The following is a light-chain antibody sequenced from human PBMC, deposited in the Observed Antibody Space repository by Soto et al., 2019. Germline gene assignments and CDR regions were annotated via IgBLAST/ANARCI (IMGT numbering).Light chain of an antibody. CDR2: DAS. CDR1: QSISNR. J-gene: IGKJ1*01. V-gene: IGKV1-5*01. CDR3: QQYNTYSWT. Sequence: DIQRTQSPSTLSTSVGDRVTIACRASQSISNRLAWYQQKPGKAPKLLIYDASSLKSGVPSTFIGSGSGTEFTLTISSLQPDDFATYYCQQYNTYSWTFGQGTKVDIK.